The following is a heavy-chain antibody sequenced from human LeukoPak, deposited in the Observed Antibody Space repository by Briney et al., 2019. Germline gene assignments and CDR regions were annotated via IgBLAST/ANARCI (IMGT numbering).Heavy chain of an antibody. CDR3: ARDLDQYSGRFGGFGHDF. Sequence: ASVKVSCKASGYTFTNYGINWVRQAPGQGLEWMGWISAYNGDTNYAQKLQGRVTMTTDTSTSTAYMELRSLRSDDTAVYYCARDLDQYSGRFGGFGHDFWGQGTLVTVSS. D-gene: IGHD1-26*01. CDR2: ISAYNGDT. J-gene: IGHJ4*02. V-gene: IGHV1-18*01. CDR1: GYTFTNYG.